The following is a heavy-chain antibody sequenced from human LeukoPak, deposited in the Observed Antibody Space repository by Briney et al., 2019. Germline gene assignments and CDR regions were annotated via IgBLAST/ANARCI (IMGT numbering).Heavy chain of an antibody. CDR1: GGSIGSSSYY. Sequence: SETLSLTCTVSGGSIGSSSYYWGWIRQPPGKGLEWIRSIYYSGSTYYNSSLKSRVTISVDTSKNQFSPKLSSVTAADTAVYYCAGRGITIFGVVYSEFWFDPWGQGTLVTVSS. J-gene: IGHJ5*02. CDR2: IYYSGST. CDR3: AGRGITIFGVVYSEFWFDP. D-gene: IGHD3-3*01. V-gene: IGHV4-39*01.